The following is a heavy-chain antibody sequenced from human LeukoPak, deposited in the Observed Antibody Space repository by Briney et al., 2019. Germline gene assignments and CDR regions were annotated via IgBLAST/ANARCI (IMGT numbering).Heavy chain of an antibody. J-gene: IGHJ3*02. CDR2: ISSSSSTI. CDR1: GFTFSSYS. D-gene: IGHD5-24*01. Sequence: GGSLRLSCAASGFTFSSYSMNWVRQAPGKGLEWVSYISSSSSTIYYADSVKGRFTISRDNAKNTLYLQMHSLRAEDTAVYYCAREGDGYNDAFDIWGQGTMVTVSS. V-gene: IGHV3-48*01. CDR3: AREGDGYNDAFDI.